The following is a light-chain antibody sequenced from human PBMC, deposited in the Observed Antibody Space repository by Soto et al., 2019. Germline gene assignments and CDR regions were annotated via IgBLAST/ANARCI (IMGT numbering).Light chain of an antibody. CDR2: DAS. J-gene: IGKJ1*01. CDR1: QDIATY. Sequence: DIQMTQSPSSLSASVGNRVTITWHAGQDIATYLNWYQQKPGKAPNLLIYDASNLETGVPSRFSGGGSGTHFTFTISNLQPEDIATYYCQQYDNLPPTWTFGQGTKVAIK. CDR3: QQYDNLPPTWT. V-gene: IGKV1-33*01.